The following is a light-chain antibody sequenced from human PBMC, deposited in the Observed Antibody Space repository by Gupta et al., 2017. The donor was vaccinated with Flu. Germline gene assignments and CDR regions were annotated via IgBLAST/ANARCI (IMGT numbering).Light chain of an antibody. Sequence: LGERATINCKSSQSVLYSSNNKNYLAWYQQKPGQPPKLLIYWASTRESGVPDRFSGSGSGTDFTLTISSLQAEDVAVYYCQQYYSTPPITFGQGTRLEIK. CDR3: QQYYSTPPIT. V-gene: IGKV4-1*01. CDR1: QSVLYSSNNKNY. CDR2: WAS. J-gene: IGKJ5*01.